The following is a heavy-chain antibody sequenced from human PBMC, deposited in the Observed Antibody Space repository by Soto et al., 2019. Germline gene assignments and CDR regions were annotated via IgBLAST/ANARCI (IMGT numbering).Heavy chain of an antibody. CDR3: ARVAASGSWVFDY. CDR1: GGSVSSGDYY. V-gene: IGHV4-61*08. J-gene: IGHJ4*02. Sequence: PSETLSLTCTVSGGSVSSGDYYWRWIRQPPGKGLEWIGYVHYSGSTKYNPSLESRVTISVDTSKNQFSLKLNSVTAADTVVYYCARVAASGSWVFDYWGQGTLVTVSS. CDR2: VHYSGST. D-gene: IGHD6-13*01.